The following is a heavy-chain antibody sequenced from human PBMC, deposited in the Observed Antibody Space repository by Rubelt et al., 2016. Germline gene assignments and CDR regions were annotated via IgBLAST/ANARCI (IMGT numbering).Heavy chain of an antibody. V-gene: IGHV4-34*01. J-gene: IGHJ5*02. CDR2: INHSGST. Sequence: QVQLQESGPGLVKPSETLSLTCTVSGGSISSYYWSWIRQPPGKGLEWIGEINHSGSTNYNPSLKCGVTISVDTSKNQFSRKLSSVTAADTAVYYCARGRRHRSGSYKGDGFDPWGQGTLVTVSS. D-gene: IGHD3-10*01. CDR1: GGSISSYY. CDR3: ARGRRHRSGSYKGDGFDP.